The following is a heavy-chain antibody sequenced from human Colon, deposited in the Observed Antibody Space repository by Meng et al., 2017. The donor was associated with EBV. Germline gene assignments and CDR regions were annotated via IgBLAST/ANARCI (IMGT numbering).Heavy chain of an antibody. Sequence: QAQRQGSGPGQAKPTHTLSLTGTVAAVCISTCDCYWIWNRQPPGKGLMLIGHIYYRGSTYHNPSLKVPLTIAIYTTNFQLSLNLITVAATDTAVYYCARGGWSQWSFDLWGQGTLVTVSS. CDR2: IYYRGST. CDR1: AVCISTCDCY. D-gene: IGHD3-3*01. J-gene: IGHJ2*01. V-gene: IGHV4-30-4*01. CDR3: ARGGWSQWSFDL.